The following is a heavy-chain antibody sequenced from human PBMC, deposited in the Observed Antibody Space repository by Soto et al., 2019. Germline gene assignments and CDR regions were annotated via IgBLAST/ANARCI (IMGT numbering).Heavy chain of an antibody. CDR1: SGSISSSNW. Sequence: QVQLQESGPGLVKPSGTLSLTCAVSSGSISSSNWWSWVGQPPGKGLEWIGENYHRGSTNYNPSHKSRVTIPVDKSKNQFPLKLSSVSAADTAVYYCATYDILTGYYDYWGQGTLVTVSS. D-gene: IGHD3-9*01. CDR2: NYHRGST. J-gene: IGHJ4*02. CDR3: ATYDILTGYYDY. V-gene: IGHV4-4*02.